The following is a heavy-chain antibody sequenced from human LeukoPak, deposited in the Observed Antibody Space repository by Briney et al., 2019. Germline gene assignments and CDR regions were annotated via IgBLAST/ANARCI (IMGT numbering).Heavy chain of an antibody. CDR3: ARDRLHYGEYEKTFDY. J-gene: IGHJ4*02. Sequence: GGSLRLSCAASGFTFSSYTMNWVRQAPGKGLEWVSYISSGNSNIYYADSVKGRFTISRDNAKNSLYLQMNSLRAEDTAVYYCARDRLHYGEYEKTFDYWGQGTLVSVSS. CDR1: GFTFSSYT. D-gene: IGHD4-17*01. V-gene: IGHV3-48*01. CDR2: ISSGNSNI.